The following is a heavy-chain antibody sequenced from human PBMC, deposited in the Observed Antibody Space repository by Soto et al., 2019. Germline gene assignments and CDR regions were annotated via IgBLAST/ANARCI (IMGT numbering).Heavy chain of an antibody. V-gene: IGHV3-23*01. D-gene: IGHD3-22*01. CDR1: GFTFSSYA. CDR2: ISGSGGST. Sequence: GGSLRLSCAASGFTFSSYAMSWVRQAPGKGLEWVSAISGSGGSTYYADSVKGRFIISRDNSKNTLYLQMNSLRAEDTAVYYCAKDETMIVVVILNFDYWGQGTLVTVSS. CDR3: AKDETMIVVVILNFDY. J-gene: IGHJ4*02.